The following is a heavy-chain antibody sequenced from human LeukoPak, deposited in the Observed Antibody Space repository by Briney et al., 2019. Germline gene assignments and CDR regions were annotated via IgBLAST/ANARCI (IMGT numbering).Heavy chain of an antibody. CDR1: GYTFTGYY. V-gene: IGHV1-2*04. CDR3: AKDKYSPVRSMSEAAYYFDF. CDR2: INPNSGGT. Sequence: ASVKVSCKASGYTFTGYYMHWVRQAPGQGLEWMGWINPNSGGTNYAQKFQGWVTMTRDTSISTAYMELSRLRSDDTAVYHCAKDKYSPVRSMSEAAYYFDFWGPGTLVTVSS. J-gene: IGHJ4*02. D-gene: IGHD6-13*01.